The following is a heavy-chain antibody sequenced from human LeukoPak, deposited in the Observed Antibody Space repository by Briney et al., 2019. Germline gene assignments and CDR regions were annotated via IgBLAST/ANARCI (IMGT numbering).Heavy chain of an antibody. D-gene: IGHD6-13*01. Sequence: PGGSLRLSCAASGFTVSSNYMSWVHQAPGKGLEWVSVIYSGGSTYYADSVKGRFTISSDNSKNTLYLQMNSLRAEDTAVYYCARDQTAGYSSSWGQGTLVTVSS. CDR1: GFTVSSNY. J-gene: IGHJ4*02. CDR3: ARDQTAGYSSS. V-gene: IGHV3-66*02. CDR2: IYSGGST.